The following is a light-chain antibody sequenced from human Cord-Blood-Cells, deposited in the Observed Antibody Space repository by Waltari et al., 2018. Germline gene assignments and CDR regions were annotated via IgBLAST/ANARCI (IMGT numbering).Light chain of an antibody. Sequence: QSALTQPRSVSGSPGQSVTISCTGTSSDVGGYNYVSWYQPHPGKAPKLRIYDVSKRPSGVPDRFSGSKSGNTASLTISGLQAEDEADYYCCSYAGSYTYVFGTGTKVTVL. CDR2: DVS. V-gene: IGLV2-11*01. CDR1: SSDVGGYNY. J-gene: IGLJ1*01. CDR3: CSYAGSYTYV.